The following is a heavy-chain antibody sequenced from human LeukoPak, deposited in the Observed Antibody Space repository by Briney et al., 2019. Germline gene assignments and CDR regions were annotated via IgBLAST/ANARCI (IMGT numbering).Heavy chain of an antibody. V-gene: IGHV3-21*01. CDR3: ARAENSGSGGLDP. Sequence: PGGSLRLSCAASGFTFSSYSMNWVRQAPGKGLEWVSSISSTSSFIYYADSLKGRFTISRDNAKNSLYLDMSSLRADDTAVYYCARAENSGSGGLDPWGQGTLVTVSS. J-gene: IGHJ5*02. CDR2: ISSTSSFI. CDR1: GFTFSSYS. D-gene: IGHD2-15*01.